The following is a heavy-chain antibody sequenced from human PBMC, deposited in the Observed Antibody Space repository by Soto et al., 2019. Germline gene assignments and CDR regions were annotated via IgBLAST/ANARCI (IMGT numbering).Heavy chain of an antibody. V-gene: IGHV3-23*01. J-gene: IGHJ4*02. CDR3: AKVEGRGSTVYFAS. D-gene: IGHD3-10*01. Sequence: VGSLSLSCAASGFTFSSYAMSWVRQAPGKGLEWVSTLSDSGASTYYTDSVRGRFTISRDNSRNTLYLQLNSLRAEDTAVYYCAKVEGRGSTVYFASWGEGTQVPVSP. CDR1: GFTFSSYA. CDR2: LSDSGAST.